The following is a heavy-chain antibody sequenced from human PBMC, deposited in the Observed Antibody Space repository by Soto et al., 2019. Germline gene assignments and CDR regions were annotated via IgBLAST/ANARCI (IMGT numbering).Heavy chain of an antibody. CDR3: ARNQYMTTVSSFGN. J-gene: IGHJ4*02. V-gene: IGHV3-74*01. D-gene: IGHD4-4*01. CDR2: INSDGSST. CDR1: GFTFSGYW. Sequence: PGGSLRLSCGASGFTFSGYWMHWVRQSPGKGLVWVSRINSDGSSTDYADSVKGRFTISRDNAKDTLFLQMNSLRAEDTAVYYCARNQYMTTVSSFGNWGQGTLVTVSS.